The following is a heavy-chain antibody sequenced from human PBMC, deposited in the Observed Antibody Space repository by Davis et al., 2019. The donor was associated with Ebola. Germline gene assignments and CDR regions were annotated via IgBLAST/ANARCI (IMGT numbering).Heavy chain of an antibody. Sequence: ASVKVSCKASGYTFTGYYMHWVRQAPGQGLEWMGWINPNSGGTNYAQKFQGRVTMTRDTSISTAYMGLSRLRSDDTAVYYCARGLQWLVLWFDPWGQGTLVTVSS. J-gene: IGHJ5*02. CDR1: GYTFTGYY. CDR3: ARGLQWLVLWFDP. V-gene: IGHV1-2*02. CDR2: INPNSGGT. D-gene: IGHD6-19*01.